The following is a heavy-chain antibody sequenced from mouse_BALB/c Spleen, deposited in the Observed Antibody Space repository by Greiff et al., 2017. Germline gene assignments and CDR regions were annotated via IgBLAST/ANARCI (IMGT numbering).Heavy chain of an antibody. V-gene: IGHV3-8*02. CDR3: ARWGSSAYWHFDF. Sequence: EVKLMESGPNLVKPSQTLSLTCSVTGDSITSGYWNWCRRFPGNKLEYMGYISYSGSTYYNTSHKSRISLTRDTSKNQYYLQLNPVTTEDTATYDCARWGSSAYWHFDFWGAGTTVTVSS. D-gene: IGHD1-1*01. CDR2: ISYSGST. CDR1: GDSITSGY. J-gene: IGHJ1*01.